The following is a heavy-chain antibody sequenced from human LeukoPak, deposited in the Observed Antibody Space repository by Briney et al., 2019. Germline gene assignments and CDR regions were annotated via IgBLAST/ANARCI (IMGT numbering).Heavy chain of an antibody. CDR2: MNPNSGNT. J-gene: IGHJ4*02. CDR3: ARGRYSIAARRFDY. CDR1: GYTFTSYD. V-gene: IGHV1-8*01. Sequence: ASVKVSCKASGYTFTSYDINWVRQATGQGLEWMGWMNPNSGNTGYAQKFQGRVTMTRNSSISTAYMELSSLRSDDTAVYYCARGRYSIAARRFDYWGQGTLVTVSS. D-gene: IGHD6-6*01.